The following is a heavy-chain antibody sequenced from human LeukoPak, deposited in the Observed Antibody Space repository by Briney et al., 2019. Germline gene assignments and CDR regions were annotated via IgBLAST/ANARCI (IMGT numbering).Heavy chain of an antibody. CDR2: INHSGRT. CDR3: ARDVVVVPAAIHYGMDV. V-gene: IGHV4-34*01. J-gene: IGHJ6*02. D-gene: IGHD2-2*01. CDR1: GGSFSDYF. Sequence: SETLSLTCAVYGGSFSDYFWGWIRQPPGKGLEWIGEINHSGRTYYNPSLKSRVTISVDASKNQFSLNLSSVTAADTAVYYCARDVVVVPAAIHYGMDVWGQGTTVTVSS.